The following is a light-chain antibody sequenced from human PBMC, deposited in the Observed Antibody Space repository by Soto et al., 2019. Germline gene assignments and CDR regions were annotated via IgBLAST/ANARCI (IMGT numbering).Light chain of an antibody. J-gene: IGLJ1*01. V-gene: IGLV2-8*01. CDR1: SSDVGGYNY. CDR2: EVN. CDR3: SSYAGSSNV. Sequence: QSALTQPPSPSGSPGQSVAISCPGPSSDVGGYNYVSWYQQHPGKAPKLMIYEVNKRPSGVPDRFSGSKSGNTASLTVSGLQAEDEADYYCSSYAGSSNVFGTGTKLTVL.